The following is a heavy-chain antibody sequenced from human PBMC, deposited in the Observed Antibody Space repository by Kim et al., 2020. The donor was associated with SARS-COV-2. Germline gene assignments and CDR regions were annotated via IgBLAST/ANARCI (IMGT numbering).Heavy chain of an antibody. CDR3: ARGSVLSVNYVWGSYRSRYYFDY. Sequence: SETLSLTCAVYGGSFSGYYWSWIRQPPGKGLEWIGEINHSGSTNYNPSLKSRVTISVDTSKNQFSLKLSSVTAADTAVYYCARGSVLSVNYVWGSYRSRYYFDYWGQGTLVTVSS. CDR1: GGSFSGYY. V-gene: IGHV4-34*01. D-gene: IGHD3-16*02. J-gene: IGHJ4*02. CDR2: INHSGST.